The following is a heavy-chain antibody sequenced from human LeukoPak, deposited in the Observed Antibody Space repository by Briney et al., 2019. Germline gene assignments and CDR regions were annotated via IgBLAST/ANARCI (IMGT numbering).Heavy chain of an antibody. J-gene: IGHJ4*02. CDR3: ARVGSSAFDY. Sequence: PGGSLRLSCAASGFTVSSKYTNWVRQAPGKGLEWVSLIYGSTSADYADSVKGRFTISRDNSMNTVYLQMNSLRAEDTAIYYCARVGSSAFDYWGQGTLVTVSS. CDR2: IYGSTSA. V-gene: IGHV3-66*01. D-gene: IGHD6-6*01. CDR1: GFTVSSKY.